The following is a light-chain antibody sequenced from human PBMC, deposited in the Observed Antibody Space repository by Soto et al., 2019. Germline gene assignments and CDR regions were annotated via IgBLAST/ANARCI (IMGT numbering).Light chain of an antibody. V-gene: IGLV1-40*01. Sequence: QSVLTQPPSVSGAPGQRVTISCTGSSSNIGAGYYVHWYQQLPGTAPKLLISGNSNRPSGVPDRFSGSKSGTSASLAITGLQAEDEADYYCQSYDSSLSGSVFGGGTKVTVL. CDR2: GNS. CDR1: SSNIGAGYY. J-gene: IGLJ2*01. CDR3: QSYDSSLSGSV.